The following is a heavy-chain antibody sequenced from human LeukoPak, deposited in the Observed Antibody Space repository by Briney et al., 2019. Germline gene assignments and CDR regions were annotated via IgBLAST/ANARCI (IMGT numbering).Heavy chain of an antibody. CDR3: ARDSGNWFDP. CDR1: GGSIRSSNW. V-gene: IGHV4-4*02. J-gene: IGHJ5*01. CDR2: IYESGNT. Sequence: SETLSLTCAVSGGSIRSSNWWSWVRRSPGKGLEWIGEIYESGNTNYNPSLKSRVTISVDKSENQFSLKLSSVTAADTAVYYCARDSGNWFDPWGQGTLVTVSS. D-gene: IGHD3-10*01.